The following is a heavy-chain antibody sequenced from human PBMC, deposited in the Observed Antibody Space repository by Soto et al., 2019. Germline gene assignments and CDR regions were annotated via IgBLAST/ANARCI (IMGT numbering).Heavy chain of an antibody. D-gene: IGHD5-12*01. Sequence: EVQLVESGGGLVQPGGSLRLSCAASGFTFSSYSMKWVRQAPGKGLEWVSYISSSSSTIYYADSVKGRFTISRDNAKNSLYLQMNSLRDEDTAVYYCASFPRGYSGYDAGINWFDPWGQGTLVTVSS. CDR2: ISSSSSTI. V-gene: IGHV3-48*02. CDR3: ASFPRGYSGYDAGINWFDP. J-gene: IGHJ5*02. CDR1: GFTFSSYS.